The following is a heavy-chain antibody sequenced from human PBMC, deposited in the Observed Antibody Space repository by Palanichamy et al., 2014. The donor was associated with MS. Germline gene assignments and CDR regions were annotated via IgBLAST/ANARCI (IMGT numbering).Heavy chain of an antibody. CDR1: GGTLSSYA. Sequence: QVQLVQSGAEVKKPGSSVKVSCKTSGGTLSSYAINWVRQAPGQGLEWMGRIIPMLGIATYAQRFQGRVTITADKFPSTVYMELSSLTSDDTAVYYCATRGSGIAAPAHVDWYFDLWGRGTLVTVSS. V-gene: IGHV1-69*09. D-gene: IGHD6-13*01. CDR2: IIPMLGIA. J-gene: IGHJ2*01. CDR3: ATRGSGIAAPAHVDWYFDL.